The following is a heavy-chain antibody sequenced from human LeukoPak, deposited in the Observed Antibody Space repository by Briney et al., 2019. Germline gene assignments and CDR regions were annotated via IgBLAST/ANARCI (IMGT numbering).Heavy chain of an antibody. CDR3: ARDGGELWQQLPRDYYYYYMDV. Sequence: ASVKVSCKASGYTFTSYGISWVRQAPGQGLEWMGWISAYNGNTNYAQKLQGRVTMTTDTSTSTAYMELRSLRSDDTAVYYCARDGGELWQQLPRDYYYYYMDVWGKGTTVTVSS. J-gene: IGHJ6*03. D-gene: IGHD6-13*01. V-gene: IGHV1-18*01. CDR2: ISAYNGNT. CDR1: GYTFTSYG.